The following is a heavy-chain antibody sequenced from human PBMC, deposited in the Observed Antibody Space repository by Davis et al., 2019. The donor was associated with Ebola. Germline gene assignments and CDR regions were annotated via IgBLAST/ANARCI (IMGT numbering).Heavy chain of an antibody. V-gene: IGHV3-53*01. CDR1: GFIVSSYY. D-gene: IGHD4-17*01. CDR3: ASADGDSLHY. CDR2: IYSDDRT. J-gene: IGHJ4*02. Sequence: GGSLRLSCAASGFIVSSYYMSWVRQAPGKGLEWVSLIYSDDRTYYADSVKGRFTISRDRSKNTLDLQMTSLRAEDTAVYYCASADGDSLHYWGQGTLVTVSS.